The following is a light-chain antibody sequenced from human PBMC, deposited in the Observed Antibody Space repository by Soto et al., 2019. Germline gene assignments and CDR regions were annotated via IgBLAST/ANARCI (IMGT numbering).Light chain of an antibody. Sequence: QPVLTQSPSASASLGASVKLTCTLSSGHSNYAIAWHQQQPEKGPRYLMKLNSDGSHSKGDGIPDRFSGSSPGAERYLTISRLQSEDEADYYCQTWGTGLWVFGGGTKLTVL. CDR2: LNSDGSH. CDR3: QTWGTGLWV. J-gene: IGLJ3*02. CDR1: SGHSNYA. V-gene: IGLV4-69*01.